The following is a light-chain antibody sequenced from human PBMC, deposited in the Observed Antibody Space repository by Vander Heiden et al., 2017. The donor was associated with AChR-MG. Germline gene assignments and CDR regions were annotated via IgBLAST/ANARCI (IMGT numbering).Light chain of an antibody. V-gene: IGLV2-23*02. Sequence: QSALTQPASVSGSPGQSITIPCPGTSSDVGSYNLVSWYQQHPGKAPKLMIYEVSKRPSGVSNRFSGSKSGNTASLTISGLQDEDEADYYCCSYAGSSTWVFGGGTKLTVL. J-gene: IGLJ3*02. CDR2: EVS. CDR1: SSDVGSYNL. CDR3: CSYAGSSTWV.